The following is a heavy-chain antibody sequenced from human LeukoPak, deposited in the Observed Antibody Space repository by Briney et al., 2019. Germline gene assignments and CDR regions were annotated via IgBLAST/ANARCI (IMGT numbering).Heavy chain of an antibody. CDR3: ARASMVRGVIAAFDI. Sequence: SETLSLTCTVSGGSISSHYWSWIRQPPGKGLEWIGYIYYSGSTNYNPSLKSRVTISVDTSKNQFSLKLSSVTAADTAVYYCARASMVRGVIAAFDIWGQGTMVNVSS. CDR1: GGSISSHY. J-gene: IGHJ3*02. CDR2: IYYSGST. D-gene: IGHD3-10*01. V-gene: IGHV4-59*11.